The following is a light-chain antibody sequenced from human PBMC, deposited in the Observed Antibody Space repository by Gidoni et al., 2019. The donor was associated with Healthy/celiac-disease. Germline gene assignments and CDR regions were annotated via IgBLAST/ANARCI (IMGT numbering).Light chain of an antibody. Sequence: AIRMTQSPSSLSASTGDRVTITCRASQSISSYLAWYQQKPGKAPKFLIYAASTLQSGVPSRFSGSGSGTDFTLTISCLQSEDFATYYCQQYYSYPRTFGQGTKLEIK. V-gene: IGKV1-8*01. CDR2: AAS. CDR1: QSISSY. J-gene: IGKJ1*01. CDR3: QQYYSYPRT.